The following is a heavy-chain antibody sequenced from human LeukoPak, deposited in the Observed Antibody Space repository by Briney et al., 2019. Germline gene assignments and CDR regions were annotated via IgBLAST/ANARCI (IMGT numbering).Heavy chain of an antibody. CDR1: GGSFSGYY. J-gene: IGHJ5*02. CDR2: INHSGST. D-gene: IGHD5-12*01. Sequence: SETLSLTCAVYGGSFSGYYWSWIRQPPGKGLEWIGEINHSGSTNYNPSLKSRVTISVDTSKNQFSLKLSSVTAADTAVYYCARGATIWFDPWGQGTLVTVSS. V-gene: IGHV4-34*01. CDR3: ARGATIWFDP.